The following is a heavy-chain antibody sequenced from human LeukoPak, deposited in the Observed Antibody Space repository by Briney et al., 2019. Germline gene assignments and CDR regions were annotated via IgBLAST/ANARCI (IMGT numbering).Heavy chain of an antibody. CDR1: GFTFNSYA. CDR3: AKGTYYYGSGSTETFGEN. Sequence: GGSLRLSCAASGFTFNSYAMSWVRQAPGKGLEWVSVISGTGTRTYYADSVKGRFTISRDNSKDTLYLQMNSLRAEDTAVRYCAKGTYYYGSGSTETFGENWGQGILVTVSS. D-gene: IGHD3-10*01. J-gene: IGHJ4*02. CDR2: ISGTGTRT. V-gene: IGHV3-23*01.